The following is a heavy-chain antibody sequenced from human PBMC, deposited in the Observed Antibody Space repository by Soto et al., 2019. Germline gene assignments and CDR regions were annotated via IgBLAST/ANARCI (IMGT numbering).Heavy chain of an antibody. D-gene: IGHD2-15*01. CDR1: GYTFTSYG. CDR2: ISAYNGNT. J-gene: IGHJ6*02. CDR3: ERDIVVVVAATRMDV. V-gene: IGHV1-18*01. Sequence: ASVKVSCKASGYTFTSYGISWVRQAPGQGLEWMGWISAYNGNTNYAQKLQGRVTMNTDTSTSTAYMELRSLRSDDTAVYYCERDIVVVVAATRMDVWGQGTTVTVSS.